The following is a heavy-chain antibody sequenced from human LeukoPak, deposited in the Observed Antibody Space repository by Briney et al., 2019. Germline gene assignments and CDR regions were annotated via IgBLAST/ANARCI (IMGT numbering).Heavy chain of an antibody. V-gene: IGHV4-34*01. J-gene: IGHJ4*02. Sequence: PSETLSLTCAVHGGSFSGYYWSWIRQPPGKGLEWIGEINHCGSPNYNPSLKSRVTISVDTSKNQLCPKLRSVTAADPAVFYWERGWLPQLGHEGYFDYWGQGTLVTVSS. CDR1: GGSFSGYY. CDR3: ERGWLPQLGHEGYFDY. D-gene: IGHD5-12*01. CDR2: INHCGSP.